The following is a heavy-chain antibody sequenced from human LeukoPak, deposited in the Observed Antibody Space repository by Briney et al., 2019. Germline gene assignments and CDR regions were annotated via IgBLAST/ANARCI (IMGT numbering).Heavy chain of an antibody. Sequence: PGGSLRLSCAASGCTFSSYWMSWVRQAPGKGLEWVANKKQDGSEKYYVDSVKGRFTISRDNAKNSLYLQMISLRAEDTAVYYCAREQSRDGYKNFDYWGQGTLVTVSS. V-gene: IGHV3-7*01. J-gene: IGHJ4*02. CDR2: KKQDGSEK. CDR1: GCTFSSYW. D-gene: IGHD5-24*01. CDR3: AREQSRDGYKNFDY.